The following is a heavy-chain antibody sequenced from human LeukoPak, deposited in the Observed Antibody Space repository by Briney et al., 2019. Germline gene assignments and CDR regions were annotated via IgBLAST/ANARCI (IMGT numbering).Heavy chain of an antibody. CDR1: GYTFTGYG. Sequence: ASVKVSCKASGYTFTGYGISWVRQAPGQGLEWMGWISAYNGNTNYAQKLQGRVTMTTDTSTSTAYMELRSLRSDDTAVYYCARDGAFIAVAATGYWGQGTLVTVSS. V-gene: IGHV1-18*01. CDR3: ARDGAFIAVAATGY. CDR2: ISAYNGNT. J-gene: IGHJ4*02. D-gene: IGHD6-19*01.